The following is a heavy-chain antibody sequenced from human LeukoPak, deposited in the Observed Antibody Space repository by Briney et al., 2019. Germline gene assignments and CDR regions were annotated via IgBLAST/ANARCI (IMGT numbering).Heavy chain of an antibody. Sequence: SETLSLTCTVSGGSINAYYWSWIRQPPGKGLEWIGYIDYSGSTNYNPSLKSRLTISVDTSNNQFSLKLRSVTAADTAVYYCARQSYGSGSFSMLDYWGQGALVPVSS. V-gene: IGHV4-59*08. CDR1: GGSINAYY. CDR2: IDYSGST. CDR3: ARQSYGSGSFSMLDY. J-gene: IGHJ4*02. D-gene: IGHD3-10*01.